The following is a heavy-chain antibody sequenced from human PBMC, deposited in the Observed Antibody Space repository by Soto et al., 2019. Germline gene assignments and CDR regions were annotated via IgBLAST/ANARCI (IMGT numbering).Heavy chain of an antibody. CDR2: INPNSGGT. J-gene: IGHJ6*02. V-gene: IGHV1-2*04. CDR1: GYTFTGYY. Sequence: ASVNVSCKASGYTFTGYYMHWVRQAPGQGLEWMGWINPNSGGTNYAQKFQGWVTMTRDTSISTAYMELSRLRSDDTAVYYCARYIVVVVAAYYYYYYGMDVWGQGTTVTVSS. CDR3: ARYIVVVVAAYYYYYYGMDV. D-gene: IGHD2-15*01.